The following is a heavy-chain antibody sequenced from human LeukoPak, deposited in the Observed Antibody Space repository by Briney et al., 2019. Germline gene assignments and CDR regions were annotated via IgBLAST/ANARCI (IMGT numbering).Heavy chain of an antibody. CDR3: ARAEGGYFDY. CDR1: GGSISSGSYY. CDR2: IYTSGST. V-gene: IGHV4-61*02. Sequence: SQTLSLTCTVSGGSISSGSYYWSWIRQPARKGLEWIGRIYTSGSTNYNPSLKSRVTISVDTSKNQFSLKLSSVTAADAAVYYCARAEGGYFDYWGQGTLVTVSS. J-gene: IGHJ4*02. D-gene: IGHD3-16*01.